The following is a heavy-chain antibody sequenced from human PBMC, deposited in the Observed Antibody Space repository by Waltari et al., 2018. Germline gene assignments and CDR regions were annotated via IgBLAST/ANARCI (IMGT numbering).Heavy chain of an antibody. J-gene: IGHJ4*02. CDR2: IYYSGRS. D-gene: IGHD3-10*01. Sequence: QLQLLESGPGLVKPSETLSLTCTVSGDSVINSNYSWGWIRQPPGKGLEWIGNIYYSGRSSYNPSLKIRVIISVDTSKNQCSVRLTSVTAADTAVFYCARLSPPMWVRGVKGGYYFDYWGPGTLVTVSS. CDR1: GDSVINSNYS. CDR3: ARLSPPMWVRGVKGGYYFDY. V-gene: IGHV4-39*07.